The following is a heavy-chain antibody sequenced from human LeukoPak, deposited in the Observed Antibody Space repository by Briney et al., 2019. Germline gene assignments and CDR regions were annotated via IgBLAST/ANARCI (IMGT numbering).Heavy chain of an antibody. CDR1: GYTFTGYY. J-gene: IGHJ4*02. CDR2: INPNSGGT. V-gene: IGHV1-2*02. CDR3: ARGMYYYDSSGYYFDY. Sequence: ASVKVSCKASGYTFTGYYIHWVRQAPGQGLEWMGWINPNSGGTNYAQKLQGRVTMTTDTSTSTAYMELRSLRSDDTAVYYCARGMYYYDSSGYYFDYWGQGTLVTVSS. D-gene: IGHD3-22*01.